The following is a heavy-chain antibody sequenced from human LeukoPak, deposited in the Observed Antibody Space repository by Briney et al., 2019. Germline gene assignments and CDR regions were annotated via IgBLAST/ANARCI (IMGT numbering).Heavy chain of an antibody. D-gene: IGHD3-3*01. J-gene: IGHJ6*03. Sequence: GGSLRLSCAASGFTFSSYSMNWVRQAPGKGLEWVSSISSSSYIYYADSVKGRFTISRDNAKNSLYLQMNSLRAEDTAVFYCARAPDYDFWSGYHNYYMDVWGKGTTVTVSS. CDR3: ARAPDYDFWSGYHNYYMDV. CDR1: GFTFSSYS. V-gene: IGHV3-21*01. CDR2: ISSSSYI.